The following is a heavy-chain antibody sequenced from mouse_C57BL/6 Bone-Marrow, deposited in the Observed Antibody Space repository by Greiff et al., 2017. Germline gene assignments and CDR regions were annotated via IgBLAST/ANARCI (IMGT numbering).Heavy chain of an antibody. CDR2: INPGSGGT. Sequence: QVQLKESGAELVRPGTSVKVSCKASGYAFTNYLIEWVKQRPGQGLEWIGVINPGSGGTNYNEKFKGKATLTADKSFSTAYMQLSSLTSEDSAVYFCARERSDYEDYWGQGTTLTVSS. CDR1: GYAFTNYL. V-gene: IGHV1-54*01. D-gene: IGHD2-4*01. CDR3: ARERSDYEDY. J-gene: IGHJ2*01.